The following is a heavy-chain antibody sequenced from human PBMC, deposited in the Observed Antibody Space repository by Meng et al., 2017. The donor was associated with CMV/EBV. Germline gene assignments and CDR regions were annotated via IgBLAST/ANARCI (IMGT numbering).Heavy chain of an antibody. J-gene: IGHJ5*02. CDR1: GGSISSYY. CDR2: IYYSGST. Sequence: SETLSLTCTVSGGSISSYYWSWIRQPPGKGLEWIGYIYYSGSTNYNPSLKSRVTISVDTSKNQFSLKLSSVTAADTAVYYCARGLYSSSWTWFDPWGQGTLVTVLL. D-gene: IGHD6-13*01. V-gene: IGHV4-59*01. CDR3: ARGLYSSSWTWFDP.